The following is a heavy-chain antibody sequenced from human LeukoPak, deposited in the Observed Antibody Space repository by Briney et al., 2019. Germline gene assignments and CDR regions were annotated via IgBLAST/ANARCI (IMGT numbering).Heavy chain of an antibody. J-gene: IGHJ5*02. CDR1: GGSISSYY. V-gene: IGHV4-59*01. CDR3: ARDVYSSSSNWFDP. CDR2: IYYSGST. Sequence: SETLSLTCTVSGGSISSYYWSWIRQPPGKGLEWIGYIYYSGSTNYNPSLKSRVTISVDTSKNQFSLKLSSVTAADTAVYYCARDVYSSSSNWFDPLGQGTLVTVSS. D-gene: IGHD6-13*01.